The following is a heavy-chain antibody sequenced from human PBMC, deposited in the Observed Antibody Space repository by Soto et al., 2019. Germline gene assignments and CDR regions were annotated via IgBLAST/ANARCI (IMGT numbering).Heavy chain of an antibody. V-gene: IGHV4-39*02. CDR1: GGSIATSSYF. J-gene: IGHJ5*02. CDR3: SRRAPEGFDP. Sequence: PFDTLSLTCTVSGGSIATSSYFWAWIRRPPGKGLEWIGSIDYRGTIYNNPSLKSRVTISVDTSKNHFSLKLDSVTAADTALYYCSRRAPEGFDPWGQGTLVTVSS. CDR2: IDYRGTI.